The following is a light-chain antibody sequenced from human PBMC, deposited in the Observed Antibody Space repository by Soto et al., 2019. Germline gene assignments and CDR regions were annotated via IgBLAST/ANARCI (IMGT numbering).Light chain of an antibody. CDR2: DAS. CDR3: QQYNSYWT. CDR1: QSVRSW. V-gene: IGKV1-5*01. J-gene: IGKJ1*01. Sequence: DIQMTQSPATLSASVGDRVTITCRASQSVRSWLAWYQQKPGTAPKLLIFDASGLESGVPSRFSGSGSGTEFTLTISSLQPDDFATYYCQQYNSYWTFGQGTKVDI.